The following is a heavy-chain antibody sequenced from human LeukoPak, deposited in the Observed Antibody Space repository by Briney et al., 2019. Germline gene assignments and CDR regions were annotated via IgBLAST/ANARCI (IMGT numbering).Heavy chain of an antibody. J-gene: IGHJ3*02. D-gene: IGHD2-8*01. V-gene: IGHV1-2*06. Sequence: ASVKVSCKASGYTFTGYYMHWVRQAPGQGLEWMGRINPNSGGTNYAQKFQGRVTMTRDTSISTAYMELSRLRSDDTAVYYCGTLEDIVLSDAFDIWGQGTMVTVSS. CDR1: GYTFTGYY. CDR2: INPNSGGT. CDR3: GTLEDIVLSDAFDI.